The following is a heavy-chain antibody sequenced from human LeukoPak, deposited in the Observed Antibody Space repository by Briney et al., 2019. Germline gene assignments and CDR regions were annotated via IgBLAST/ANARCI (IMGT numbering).Heavy chain of an antibody. CDR3: TRTSSGPDY. D-gene: IGHD3-22*01. CDR2: TYYRSKWYN. J-gene: IGHJ4*02. Sequence: QTLSLTCAISGDSVSSNSAAWNWIRQSPSRGLEWLGSTYYRSKWYNEYAVSVKSRITINPDTSRNQFSLQLNSVTPEDTAIYCCTRTSSGPDYWGQGTLVTVSS. V-gene: IGHV6-1*01. CDR1: GDSVSSNSAA.